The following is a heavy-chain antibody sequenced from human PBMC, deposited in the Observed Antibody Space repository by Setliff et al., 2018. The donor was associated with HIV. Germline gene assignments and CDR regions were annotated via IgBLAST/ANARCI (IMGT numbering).Heavy chain of an antibody. CDR1: GVTIRDYH. CDR3: ARGGGFWSGQLDY. D-gene: IGHD3-3*01. V-gene: IGHV4-59*12. Sequence: SETLSLPCSVSGVTIRDYHWSWVRQVPGKGLEWIGNTYYGGSTNYDNYNPSLKSRITMSIDIYRSQLSLNLRSVTTADTAVYFCARGGGFWSGQLDYWGQGTLVTVSS. J-gene: IGHJ4*02. CDR2: TYYGGST.